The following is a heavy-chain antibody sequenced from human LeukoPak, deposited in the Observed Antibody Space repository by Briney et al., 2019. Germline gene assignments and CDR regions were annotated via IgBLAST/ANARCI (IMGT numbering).Heavy chain of an antibody. V-gene: IGHV3-30-3*01. D-gene: IGHD4-17*01. CDR1: GFTFSSDA. J-gene: IGHJ4*02. Sequence: PGGSLRLSCAASGFTFSSDAMHWVRQAPGKGLEWVAVISYDGSNKYYADSVKGRFTISRDNSKNTLYLQMNSLRAEDTAVYYCARELMEYGDCFEYGGQGTLVTASS. CDR3: ARELMEYGDCFEY. CDR2: ISYDGSNK.